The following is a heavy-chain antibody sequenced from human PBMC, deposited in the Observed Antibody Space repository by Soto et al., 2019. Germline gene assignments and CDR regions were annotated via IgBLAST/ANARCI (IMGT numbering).Heavy chain of an antibody. D-gene: IGHD6-13*01. CDR3: VKDGDYSSSWYDFDY. CDR1: GFTVSSKY. J-gene: IGHJ4*02. CDR2: INSGGST. V-gene: IGHV3-53*01. Sequence: PGGSLRLSCAVSGFTVSSKYMSWVRQAPGKGLEWVSIINSGGSTPYADSVKGRFTISRDNSKNTLYLQMNSLRAEDTAIYYCVKDGDYSSSWYDFDYWGLGTLVTVSS.